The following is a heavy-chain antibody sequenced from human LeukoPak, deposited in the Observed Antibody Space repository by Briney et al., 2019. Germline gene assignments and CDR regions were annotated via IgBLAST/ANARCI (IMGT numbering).Heavy chain of an antibody. J-gene: IGHJ4*02. CDR2: INPTTGGT. Sequence: GASVKVSCKASGYTFTGYYIHWVRQAPGQGLEWLGWINPTTGGTKYAQKLQGRVTMTTDTSTSTAYMELRSLRSDDTAVYYCARENHVTIGYWGQGTLVTVSS. D-gene: IGHD3-3*01. CDR1: GYTFTGYY. CDR3: ARENHVTIGY. V-gene: IGHV1-2*02.